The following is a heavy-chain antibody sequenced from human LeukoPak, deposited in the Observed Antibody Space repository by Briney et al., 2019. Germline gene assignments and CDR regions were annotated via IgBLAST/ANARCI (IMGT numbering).Heavy chain of an antibody. CDR1: GFTFSSYW. CDR2: FKQDVSEK. J-gene: IGHJ6*03. V-gene: IGHV3-7*01. Sequence: TGGSLRLSCAASGFTFSSYWMSWVRQAPGKGLECVANFKQDVSEKYYVDSVKGRFTISRDNAKNSLYLQMNSLRAEDTAVYYCARESRGYDILTGKYHRGYYSYYMDVWGKGTTVTVSS. CDR3: ARESRGYDILTGKYHRGYYSYYMDV. D-gene: IGHD3-9*01.